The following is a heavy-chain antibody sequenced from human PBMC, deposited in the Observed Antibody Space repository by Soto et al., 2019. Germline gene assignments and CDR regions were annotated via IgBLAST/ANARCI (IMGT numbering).Heavy chain of an antibody. CDR3: ARSQGGSSSLDIYYYYYYGMDV. D-gene: IGHD2-15*01. CDR1: GGTFSSYA. V-gene: IGHV1-69*01. J-gene: IGHJ6*02. CDR2: IIPIFGTA. Sequence: QVQLVQSGAEVKKPGSSVKVSCKAPGGTFSSYAISWVRQTPGQGLEWMGVIIPIFGTANYAQKFQGRVTMTADESTSTGYMELSSLRSEDTDVYYCARSQGGSSSLDIYYYYYYGMDVWGQGTTVTVSS.